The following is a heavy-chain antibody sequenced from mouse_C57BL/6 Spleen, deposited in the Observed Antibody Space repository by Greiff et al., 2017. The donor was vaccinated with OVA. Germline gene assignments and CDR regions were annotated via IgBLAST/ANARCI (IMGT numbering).Heavy chain of an antibody. CDR3: ARDGGLREYFDY. V-gene: IGHV5-4*01. D-gene: IGHD2-4*01. CDR1: GFTFSSYA. J-gene: IGHJ2*01. Sequence: EVKLMESGGGLVKPGGSLKLSCAASGFTFSSYAMSWVRQTPEKRLAWVATISDGGSYTYYPDNVKGRFTISRDNAKNNLYLQMSHLKSEDTAMYYCARDGGLREYFDYWGQGTTLTVSS. CDR2: ISDGGSYT.